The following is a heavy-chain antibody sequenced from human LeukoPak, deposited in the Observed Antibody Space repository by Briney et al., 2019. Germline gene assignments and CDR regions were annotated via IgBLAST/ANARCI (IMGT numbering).Heavy chain of an antibody. CDR2: ISYDGSSE. Sequence: GGSLRLSCAASGFTFSNYALHWVRQAPGKGLEWVAVISYDGSSEHSADSVKGRFTISRDNSKNTLYLQMNSLRGEETARYYCARECTSWKHLWLNYYYYYYMDVWGKGTTVTVSS. CDR1: GFTFSNYA. V-gene: IGHV3-30*04. J-gene: IGHJ6*03. CDR3: ARECTSWKHLWLNYYYYYYMDV. D-gene: IGHD5-18*01.